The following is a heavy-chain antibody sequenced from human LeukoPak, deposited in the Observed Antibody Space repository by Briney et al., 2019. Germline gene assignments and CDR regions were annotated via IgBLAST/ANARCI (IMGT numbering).Heavy chain of an antibody. CDR1: GFTFSSYD. Sequence: GGSLRLSCAASGFTFSSYDMHWVRQATGKGLEWVSAIGTTSDTYYPDSVKGRFTISRENAKNSLYLQMNSLRAGDTAVYYCARAPKKYSSGWYFDYWGQGTLVTVSS. CDR3: ARAPKKYSSGWYFDY. CDR2: IGTTSDT. D-gene: IGHD6-19*01. J-gene: IGHJ4*02. V-gene: IGHV3-13*01.